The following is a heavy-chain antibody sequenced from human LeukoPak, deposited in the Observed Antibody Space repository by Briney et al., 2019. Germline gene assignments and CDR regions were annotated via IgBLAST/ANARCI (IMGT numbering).Heavy chain of an antibody. V-gene: IGHV3-7*04. Sequence: GGSLRLSCAASGFTFSSHWMNWVRQAPGKGLEWVANIKQDGSNQYYVDSVKGRFTISRDNAMNSLYLQMNSLRAEDTAVYFCARAEYCGRDCFYGMDVWGHGTTVTVSS. J-gene: IGHJ6*02. CDR2: IKQDGSNQ. CDR1: GFTFSSHW. CDR3: ARAEYCGRDCFYGMDV. D-gene: IGHD2-21*01.